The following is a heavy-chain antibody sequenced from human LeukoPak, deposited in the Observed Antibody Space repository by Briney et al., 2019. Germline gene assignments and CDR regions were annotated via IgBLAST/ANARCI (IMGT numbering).Heavy chain of an antibody. D-gene: IGHD3-22*01. CDR2: LFLSGTT. CDR3: AGLVGRYSSGLYYYYFDY. Sequence: SGTLSLTCTVSGDSIDSLDLWSWVSQPPGRGLEGFGELFLSGTTHSNPSVKSRVTISIDKSKNQFFLNLSSVTAADTAVYYCAGLVGRYSSGLYYYYFDYWGQGTLVTVSS. J-gene: IGHJ4*02. CDR1: GDSIDSLDL. V-gene: IGHV4-4*02.